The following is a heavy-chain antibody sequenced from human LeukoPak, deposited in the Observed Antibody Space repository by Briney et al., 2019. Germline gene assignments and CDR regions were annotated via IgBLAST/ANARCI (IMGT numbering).Heavy chain of an antibody. D-gene: IGHD1-14*01. CDR2: INPSGGST. CDR3: ARDPGGGDDNRPDAFDI. Sequence: ASVKVSCKASGYTFTSYGISWVRQAPGQGLEWMGIINPSGGSTSYAQKFQGRVTMTRDTSTSTVYMELSSLRSEDTAVYYCARDPGGGDDNRPDAFDIWGQGTMVTVSS. V-gene: IGHV1-46*01. J-gene: IGHJ3*02. CDR1: GYTFTSYG.